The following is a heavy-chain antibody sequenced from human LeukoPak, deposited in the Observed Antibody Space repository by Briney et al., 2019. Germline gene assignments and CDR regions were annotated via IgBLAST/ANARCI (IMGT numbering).Heavy chain of an antibody. V-gene: IGHV3-7*01. CDR2: IKQDGNEK. J-gene: IGHJ4*02. D-gene: IGHD1-26*01. CDR3: ARDKIVGPTTLDY. CDR1: GFTFSGYW. Sequence: GGSLRLSCAASGFTFSGYWMSWVRQTPEKGLEWVANIKQDGNEKYYVDSVKGRFTISRDNAKNSLYLQMNSLRADDTAVYYYARDKIVGPTTLDYWGQGTPVTVSS.